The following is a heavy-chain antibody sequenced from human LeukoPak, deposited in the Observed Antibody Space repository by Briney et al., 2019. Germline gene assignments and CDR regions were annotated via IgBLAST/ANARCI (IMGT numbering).Heavy chain of an antibody. V-gene: IGHV3-49*04. D-gene: IGHD5-24*01. Sequence: GRSPRLSCTTSGFTFGDYALSWVRQAPGKGLEWVGFMRSGETPQYAASVSGRFIISRDDSNRVAHLQMSSLKTEDTALYYCARSRDGYNFAFDYWGRGTLVTVSS. J-gene: IGHJ4*02. CDR1: GFTFGDYA. CDR2: MRSGETP. CDR3: ARSRDGYNFAFDY.